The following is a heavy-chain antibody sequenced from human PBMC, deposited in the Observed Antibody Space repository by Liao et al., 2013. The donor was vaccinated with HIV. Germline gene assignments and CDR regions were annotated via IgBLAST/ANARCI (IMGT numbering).Heavy chain of an antibody. CDR2: IPTGGSA. V-gene: IGHV4-4*07. D-gene: IGHD6-6*01. CDR3: ARVFSYSSSSSYAFDI. CDR1: GGSIGSYH. Sequence: QVQLHESGPGVVKTSQTLSVTCSVSGGSIGSYHWSWIRQPAGKGLEWIGRIPTGGSATYNPALKTRLTLSVDTPNNRLSLHLNSVTAADTAVYYCARVFSYSSSSSYAFDIWGQGTMVTVSS. J-gene: IGHJ3*02.